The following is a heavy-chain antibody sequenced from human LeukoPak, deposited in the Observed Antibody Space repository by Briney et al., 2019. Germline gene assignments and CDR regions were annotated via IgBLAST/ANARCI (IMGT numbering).Heavy chain of an antibody. CDR1: GGTFSSYA. CDR3: ARDGIAGWLQGAHKSPNYYYYMDV. CDR2: IIPIFGTA. V-gene: IGHV1-69*13. Sequence: SVTVSCKASGGTFSSYAISWVRQAPGQGLEWMGGIIPIFGTANYAQKFQGRVTITADESTSTAYMELSSLRSEDTAVYYCARDGIAGWLQGAHKSPNYYYYMDVWGKGTTVTISS. D-gene: IGHD5-24*01. J-gene: IGHJ6*03.